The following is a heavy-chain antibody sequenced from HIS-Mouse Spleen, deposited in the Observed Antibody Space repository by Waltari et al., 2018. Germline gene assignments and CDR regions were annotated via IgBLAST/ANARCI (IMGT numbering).Heavy chain of an antibody. J-gene: IGHJ3*02. V-gene: IGHV4-4*07. D-gene: IGHD3-3*01. Sequence: QVQLQESGPGLVKPSETLSLTCTVSGGSISSYYWSWIRQPAGKGLEWIGRLYTSGRTTYNPSLKSRVTMSVDTSKNQVSLKLSSVTAADTAVYYCARDFHDFWSGYYGGDKKHDAFDIWGQGTMVTVSS. CDR3: ARDFHDFWSGYYGGDKKHDAFDI. CDR2: LYTSGRT. CDR1: GGSISSYY.